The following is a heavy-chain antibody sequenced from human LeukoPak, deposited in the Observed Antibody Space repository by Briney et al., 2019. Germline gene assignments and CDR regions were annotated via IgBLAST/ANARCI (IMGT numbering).Heavy chain of an antibody. V-gene: IGHV4-61*02. CDR3: ARTVVAASIGWFDP. CDR2: IYTSGST. Sequence: PSQTLSLTCTVSGGSISSGSYYWSWIRQPAGKGLEWIGRIYTSGSTNYNPSLKSRVTISVDTSKNQFSLKLSSVTAADTAVYYCARTVVAASIGWFDPWGQGTLVTVSS. D-gene: IGHD2-15*01. J-gene: IGHJ5*02. CDR1: GGSISSGSYY.